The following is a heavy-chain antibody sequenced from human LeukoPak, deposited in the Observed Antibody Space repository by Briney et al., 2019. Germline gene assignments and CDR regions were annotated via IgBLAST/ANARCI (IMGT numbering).Heavy chain of an antibody. Sequence: PSETLSLTCSVSGYSITSGYYWSWIRQPPGKGLEWIGEINHSGSTNYNPSLKSRVTISVDTSKNQFSLKLSSVTAADTAVYYCARRYCSSTSCYARYYYMDVWQRDHGHRLL. CDR3: ARRYCSSTSCYARYYYMDV. CDR2: INHSGST. J-gene: IGHJ6*03. CDR1: GYSITSGYY. V-gene: IGHV4-34*01. D-gene: IGHD2-2*01.